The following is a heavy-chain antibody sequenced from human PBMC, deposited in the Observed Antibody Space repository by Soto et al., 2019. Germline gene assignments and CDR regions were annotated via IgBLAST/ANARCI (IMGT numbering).Heavy chain of an antibody. J-gene: IGHJ3*01. Sequence: EVQLVESGGGLIKPGGSLRLSCVASGFTFSNLWMTWVRQAPGKGLEWVGRIKSNVTGGTTDYAAPVKGRFTISRDDSKDTLYLEMNSLKTEDTAVYYCTTDRPFTGGGVILTWGQGTMVTVSS. CDR1: GFTFSNLW. V-gene: IGHV3-15*01. CDR2: IKSNVTGGTT. CDR3: TTDRPFTGGGVILT. D-gene: IGHD3-16*02.